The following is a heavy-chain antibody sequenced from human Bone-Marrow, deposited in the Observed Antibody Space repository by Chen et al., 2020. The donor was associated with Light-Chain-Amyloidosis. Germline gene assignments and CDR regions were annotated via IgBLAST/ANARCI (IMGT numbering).Heavy chain of an antibody. V-gene: IGHV3-30*18. Sequence: QVQLVESGGGVVQPGRPLRLSCAASGFTFSSYGMHWVRQAPGKGLEWVAVISYDGSNKYYADSVKGRFTISRDNSKNTLYLQMNSLRAEDTAVYYCAKGTTFDYWGQGTLVTVSS. CDR2: ISYDGSNK. CDR3: AKGTTFDY. CDR1: GFTFSSYG. J-gene: IGHJ4*02. D-gene: IGHD2-2*01.